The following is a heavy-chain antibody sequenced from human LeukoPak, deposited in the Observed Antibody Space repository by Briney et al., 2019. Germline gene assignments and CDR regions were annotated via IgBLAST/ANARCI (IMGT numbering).Heavy chain of an antibody. CDR1: GGSISSYY. CDR2: IHYSGST. J-gene: IGHJ4*02. V-gene: IGHV4-59*01. Sequence: PSETLPLTCTVSGGSISSYYWNWIRQPPGKGLEWIGYIHYSGSTNHNPSLKSRVTISVDKSKNQFSLKLTSVTAADTAVYYCARDGVAGGFDSWGQGTMVTVSS. D-gene: IGHD6-19*01. CDR3: ARDGVAGGFDS.